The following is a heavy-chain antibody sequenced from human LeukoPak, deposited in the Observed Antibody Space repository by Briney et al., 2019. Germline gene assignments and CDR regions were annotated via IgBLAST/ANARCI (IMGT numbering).Heavy chain of an antibody. CDR2: ISHSGST. Sequence: PSETLSLTCAVYGGSFSGYYWSWIRQPPGKGLEWIGEISHSGSTNYNPSLKSRVTISVDTSKNQFSLKLSSVTAADTAVYYCARPTYYYGSGTFDYWGQGTLVTVSS. V-gene: IGHV4-34*01. CDR3: ARPTYYYGSGTFDY. D-gene: IGHD3-10*01. J-gene: IGHJ4*02. CDR1: GGSFSGYY.